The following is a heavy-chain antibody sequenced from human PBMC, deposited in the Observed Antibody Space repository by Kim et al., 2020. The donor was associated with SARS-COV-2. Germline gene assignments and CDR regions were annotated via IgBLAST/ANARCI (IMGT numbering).Heavy chain of an antibody. D-gene: IGHD2-2*01. V-gene: IGHV4-59*01. Sequence: SRVTISVDTSKNQFSLKLSSVTAADTAVYYCARDNVRYCSSTSCRVFDYWGQGTLVTVSS. CDR3: ARDNVRYCSSTSCRVFDY. J-gene: IGHJ4*02.